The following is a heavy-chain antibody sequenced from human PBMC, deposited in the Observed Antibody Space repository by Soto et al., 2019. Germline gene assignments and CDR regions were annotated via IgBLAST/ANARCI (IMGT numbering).Heavy chain of an antibody. J-gene: IGHJ3*02. D-gene: IGHD1-26*01. CDR1: GFTFSSYA. CDR2: ISSNGGST. CDR3: ARSGQWELLSDFDI. Sequence: VGSLRLSCAASGFTFSSYAMHWVRQAPGKGLEYVSAISSNGGSTYYANSVKGRFTISRDNSKNTLYLQMGSLRAEDMAVYYCARSGQWELLSDFDILCQGNMVTVSS. V-gene: IGHV3-64*01.